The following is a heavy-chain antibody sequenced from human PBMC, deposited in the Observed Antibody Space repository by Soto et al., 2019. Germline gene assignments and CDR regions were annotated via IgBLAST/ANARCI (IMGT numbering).Heavy chain of an antibody. V-gene: IGHV3-15*01. CDR3: TTDSEWQWLALGGMDV. CDR1: GFTFSNAW. J-gene: IGHJ6*02. CDR2: IKSKTDGGTT. Sequence: PGGSLRLSCAASGFTFSNAWMSWVRQAPGKGLEWVGRIKSKTDGGTTDYAAPVKGRFTISRDDSKNTLYLQMNSLKTEDTAVYYCTTDSEWQWLALGGMDVWGQGTTVTVSS. D-gene: IGHD6-19*01.